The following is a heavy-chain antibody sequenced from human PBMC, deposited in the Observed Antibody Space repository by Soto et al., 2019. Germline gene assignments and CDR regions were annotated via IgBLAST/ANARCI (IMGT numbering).Heavy chain of an antibody. J-gene: IGHJ4*02. V-gene: IGHV3-15*04. Sequence: EVQLVESGGGLVKPGGSLRLSCAASGFTFTNAWMNWVRQAPGKGLESIGRIESKTDGGTTDYTAPVKGRFIISRDDSKNTLFLQMSSLQIEDTAVYYCVTDRLVWGQGTLVTVFS. CDR1: GFTFTNAW. CDR2: IESKTDGGTT. CDR3: VTDRLV. D-gene: IGHD2-2*01.